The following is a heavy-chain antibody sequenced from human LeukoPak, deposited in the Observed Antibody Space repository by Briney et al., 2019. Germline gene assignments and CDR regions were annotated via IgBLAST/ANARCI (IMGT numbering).Heavy chain of an antibody. CDR1: GGSISSSSSYY. CDR2: IYYSGST. D-gene: IGHD6-13*01. J-gene: IGHJ4*02. CDR3: ARLTAYSSSWFFDY. Sequence: SETLSLTCTVSGGSISSSSSYYWGWIRQPPGKGLEWIGSIYYSGSTYYNPSLKSRVTISVDTSKNQFSLKLSSVTAADTAVYYCARLTAYSSSWFFDYWGQGTLVTVSS. V-gene: IGHV4-39*01.